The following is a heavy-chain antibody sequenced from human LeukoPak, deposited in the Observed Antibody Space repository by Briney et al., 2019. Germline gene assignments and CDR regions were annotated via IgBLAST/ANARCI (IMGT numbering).Heavy chain of an antibody. J-gene: IGHJ1*01. V-gene: IGHV1-69*13. CDR3: ARHSSSWYREYFQH. Sequence: SVKVSCKASGGTFSSYAISWVRQAPGQGLEWMGGIIPIIGTANYAQKFQGRVTITADESTSTAYMELSSLRSEDTAVYYCARHSSSWYREYFQHWGQGTLVTVSS. D-gene: IGHD6-13*01. CDR2: IIPIIGTA. CDR1: GGTFSSYA.